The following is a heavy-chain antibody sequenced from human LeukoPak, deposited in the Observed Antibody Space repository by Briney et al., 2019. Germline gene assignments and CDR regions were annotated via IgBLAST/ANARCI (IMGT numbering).Heavy chain of an antibody. J-gene: IGHJ5*02. V-gene: IGHV4-59*01. D-gene: IGHD3-16*02. CDR3: ARGSTYYDYVWGSYRFHNWFDP. CDR1: GVSISSYY. CDR2: IYYSGST. Sequence: VKPSETLSLTCTVSGVSISSYYWSWIRPPPGKGLEWIGYIYYSGSTNYNPSLKSRVTISVDTSKNQFSLKLSSVTAADTAVYYCARGSTYYDYVWGSYRFHNWFDPWGQGTLVTVSS.